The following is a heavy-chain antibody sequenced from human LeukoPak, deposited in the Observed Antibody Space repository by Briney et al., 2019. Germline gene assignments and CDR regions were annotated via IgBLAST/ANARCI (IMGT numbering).Heavy chain of an antibody. J-gene: IGHJ1*01. Sequence: SETLSLTCTVSGGSISTYYWSWIRQPPGKGLEWIGYIYYRGNTNYNPSLQSRVTISVDTSKNQFSLKLSSVTAADTAVYYCARGGWYPESFQHWGQGALVTVSS. CDR3: ARGGWYPESFQH. V-gene: IGHV4-59*01. CDR2: IYYRGNT. D-gene: IGHD6-19*01. CDR1: GGSISTYY.